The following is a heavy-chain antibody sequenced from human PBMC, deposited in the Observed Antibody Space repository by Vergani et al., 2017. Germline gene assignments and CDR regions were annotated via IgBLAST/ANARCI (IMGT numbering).Heavy chain of an antibody. Sequence: QVQLQESGPGLVKPSQTLSLTCTVSGGSISSGGYYWSWIRQHPWKGLEWIGYIYYSGSTYYNPSLKSRFTISVDTSKNQFYLKLSSVTVADTAVYYCARGAQRVRVRFDYWGQGTLVTVSS. V-gene: IGHV4-31*03. J-gene: IGHJ4*02. CDR2: IYYSGST. CDR1: GGSISSGGYY. D-gene: IGHD3-22*01. CDR3: ARGAQRVRVRFDY.